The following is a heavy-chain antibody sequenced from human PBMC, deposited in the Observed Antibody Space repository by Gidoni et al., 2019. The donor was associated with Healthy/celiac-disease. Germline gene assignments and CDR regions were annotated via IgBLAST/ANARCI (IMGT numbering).Heavy chain of an antibody. CDR3: ARQYDYVWGSYRPDDY. Sequence: QLQLQESGPGLVKPSETLSLTCTVSGGSISRSSYYWGWIRQPPGKGLEWIGSIYYSGSTYYNPSLKSRVTISVDTSKNQFSLKLSSVTAADTAVYYCARQYDYVWGSYRPDDYWGQGTLVTVSS. V-gene: IGHV4-39*01. CDR1: GGSISRSSYY. J-gene: IGHJ4*02. D-gene: IGHD3-16*02. CDR2: IYYSGST.